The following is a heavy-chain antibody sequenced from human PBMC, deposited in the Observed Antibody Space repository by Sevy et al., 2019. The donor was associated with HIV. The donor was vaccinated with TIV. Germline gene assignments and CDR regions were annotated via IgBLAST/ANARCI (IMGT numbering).Heavy chain of an antibody. J-gene: IGHJ5*02. CDR2: THSNGNT. CDR1: GGSISGYY. CDR3: TGDRYTLVRGIIMTWFDP. V-gene: IGHV4-59*01. D-gene: IGHD3-10*01. Sequence: SETLSLTCTVSGGSISGYYWSWIRQSPGKGLEWIAYTHSNGNTNYNPSLKSRVTISIDTSKNQFSLKLSSVTAADTAVYYWTGDRYTLVRGIIMTWFDPWGQGTLVTVSS.